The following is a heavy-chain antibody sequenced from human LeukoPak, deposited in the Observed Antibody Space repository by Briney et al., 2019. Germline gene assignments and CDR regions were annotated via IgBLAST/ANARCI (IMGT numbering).Heavy chain of an antibody. CDR1: GGSIRDYY. D-gene: IGHD6-6*01. CDR2: IYYSGST. CDR3: AGGEIELSDMYSSSSLSLDY. V-gene: IGHV4-59*01. J-gene: IGHJ4*02. Sequence: WETLSLTCTLSGGSIRDYYWSWVRQPPGKGLEWIGYIYYSGSTNYNPSLKSRVTISVDTSKNQFSLKLSSVTAADTAVYYCAGGEIELSDMYSSSSLSLDYWGQGTLVTVSS.